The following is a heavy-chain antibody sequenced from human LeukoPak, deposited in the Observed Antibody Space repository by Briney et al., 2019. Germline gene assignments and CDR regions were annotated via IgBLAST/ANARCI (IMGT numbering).Heavy chain of an antibody. J-gene: IGHJ6*04. CDR2: ISSSASTI. CDR3: ARGTALLDV. CDR1: GFTFSSHS. D-gene: IGHD1-1*01. V-gene: IGHV3-48*01. Sequence: PGGSLRLSCAASGFTFSSHSMNWVRQAPGKGLEWISHISSSASTIKYADSVEGRFTISRDNAKNSLDLQMSTLRVEDTAEYYCARGTALLDVWGKGTTVTVSS.